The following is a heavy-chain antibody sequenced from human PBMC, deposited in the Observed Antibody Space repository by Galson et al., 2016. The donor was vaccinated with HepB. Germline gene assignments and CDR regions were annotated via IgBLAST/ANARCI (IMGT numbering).Heavy chain of an antibody. V-gene: IGHV3-21*01. D-gene: IGHD3-3*01. J-gene: IGHJ6*02. CDR1: GFTFSSYS. CDR3: ARAERLLRFLEWPYYYYCMDV. CDR2: ISSSSSYI. Sequence: SLRLSCAASGFTFSSYSMNWVRQAPGKGLEWVSSISSSSSYIYYADSVKGRFTISRENAKNSLYLQMNSLRAQDTTVYYCARAERLLRFLEWPYYYYCMDVWGQGTTVTVSS.